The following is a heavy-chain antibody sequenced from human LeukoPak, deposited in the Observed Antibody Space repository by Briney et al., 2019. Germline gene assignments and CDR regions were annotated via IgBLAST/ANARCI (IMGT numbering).Heavy chain of an antibody. D-gene: IGHD3-16*02. V-gene: IGHV3-23*01. CDR3: AKESSRRRLSEDYFDY. CDR2: ISGSGGST. CDR1: GFTFSNYA. Sequence: PGGSLRPSCAASGFTFSNYAVSWVRQAPGKGLEWVSSISGSGGSTYYTDSVKGRFTISRDNSKSTLYLQMNSLRAEDTAVYYCAKESSRRRLSEDYFDYWGQGTLVTVSS. J-gene: IGHJ4*02.